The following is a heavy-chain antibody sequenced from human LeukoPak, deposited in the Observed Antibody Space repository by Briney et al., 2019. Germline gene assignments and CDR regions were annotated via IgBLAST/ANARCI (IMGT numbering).Heavy chain of an antibody. V-gene: IGHV3-21*01. Sequence: GGSLRLSRAASGFTFHSYSKNWVRQASGKGLDWVSSISSSSSYIYYADAVKGRFTISRDNAKNSLYLQMNCLRGEDTTVYYCARGSPVFDYWGQGTLVTVSS. CDR1: GFTFHSYS. CDR2: ISSSSSYI. J-gene: IGHJ4*02. CDR3: ARGSPVFDY.